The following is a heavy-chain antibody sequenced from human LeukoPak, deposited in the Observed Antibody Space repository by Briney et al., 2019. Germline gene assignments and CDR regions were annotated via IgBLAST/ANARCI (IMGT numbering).Heavy chain of an antibody. Sequence: GGSLRLSCAAAGFTFSSYSMNWVRQAPGKGLEWVSSISSSSSYIYYADSVKGRFTISRDNAKNSLYLQMNSLRAEDTVVYYCARDRAGSFDYWGQGTLVTVSS. CDR2: ISSSSSYI. V-gene: IGHV3-21*01. CDR1: GFTFSSYS. J-gene: IGHJ4*02. CDR3: ARDRAGSFDY. D-gene: IGHD1-26*01.